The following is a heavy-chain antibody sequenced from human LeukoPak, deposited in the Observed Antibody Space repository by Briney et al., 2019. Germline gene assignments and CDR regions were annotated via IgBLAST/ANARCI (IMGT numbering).Heavy chain of an antibody. V-gene: IGHV3-30*18. D-gene: IGHD4-17*01. J-gene: IGHJ6*02. CDR3: AKTVTTATLYYYGMDV. Sequence: GGSLRLSCAPFGFTFSSYGMHWVRQAPGKGLEWVAVISYDGSSKYYADSVKGRFTISRDNSKNTLYLQMNSLRAEDTAVYYCAKTVTTATLYYYGMDVWGQGTTVTVSS. CDR2: ISYDGSSK. CDR1: GFTFSSYG.